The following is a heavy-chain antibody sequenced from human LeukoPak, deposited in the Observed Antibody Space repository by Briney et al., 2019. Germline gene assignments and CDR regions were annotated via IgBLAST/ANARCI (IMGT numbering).Heavy chain of an antibody. CDR2: INHSGST. CDR1: GGSFSGYY. V-gene: IGHV4-34*01. D-gene: IGHD6-13*01. CDR3: ARDRGGYTTSSYYFDY. Sequence: SETLSLTCAVYGGSFSGYYWSWLRQPPGKGLEWIGEINHSGSTNYNPSLKSRVTISVDPSKNQFSLKLSSVTAADTAVYYCARDRGGYTTSSYYFDYWGQGILVTVSS. J-gene: IGHJ4*02.